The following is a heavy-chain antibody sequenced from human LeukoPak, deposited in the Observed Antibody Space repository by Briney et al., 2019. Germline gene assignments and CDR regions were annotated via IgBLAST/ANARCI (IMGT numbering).Heavy chain of an antibody. D-gene: IGHD2-15*01. V-gene: IGHV3-23*01. J-gene: IGHJ4*02. CDR3: AKDSCSGGSCYSFDY. Sequence: GGSLRLSCAASGFTLSSYSMNWVRQAPGKGLEWVSAISGSGGSTYYADSVKGRFTISRDNSKNTLYLQMNSLRAEDTAVYYCAKDSCSGGSCYSFDYWGQGTLVTVSS. CDR2: ISGSGGST. CDR1: GFTLSSYS.